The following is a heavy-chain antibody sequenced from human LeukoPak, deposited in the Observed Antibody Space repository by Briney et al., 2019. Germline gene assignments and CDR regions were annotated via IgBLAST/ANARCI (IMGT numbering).Heavy chain of an antibody. CDR2: ISSSSSYI. D-gene: IGHD2-2*01. J-gene: IGHJ5*02. V-gene: IGHV3-21*01. CDR3: ARDPGLGCSSTSCYGGWFDP. Sequence: GGSPRLSCAASGFTFSSYSMNWVRQAPGKGLEWVSSISSSSSYIYYADSVKGRFTISRDNAKNSLYLQMNSLRAEDTPVYYCARDPGLGCSSTSCYGGWFDPWGQGTLVTVSS. CDR1: GFTFSSYS.